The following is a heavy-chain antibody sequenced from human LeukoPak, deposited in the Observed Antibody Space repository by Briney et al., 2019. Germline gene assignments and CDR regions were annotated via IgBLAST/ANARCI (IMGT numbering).Heavy chain of an antibody. CDR3: AKGGGQEWLRLWHYYYYGMDV. Sequence: GRSLRLSCAASGFTFSSYGMHWVRQAPGKGLEWVAVISYDGSNKYYADSVKGQFTISRDNSKNTLYLQMNSLRAEDTAVYYCAKGGGQEWLRLWHYYYYGMDVWGQGTTVTVSS. J-gene: IGHJ6*02. D-gene: IGHD5-12*01. CDR1: GFTFSSYG. V-gene: IGHV3-30*18. CDR2: ISYDGSNK.